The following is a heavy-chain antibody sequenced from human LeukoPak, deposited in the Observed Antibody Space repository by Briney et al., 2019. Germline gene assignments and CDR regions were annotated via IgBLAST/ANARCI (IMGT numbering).Heavy chain of an antibody. CDR2: IYYSGST. J-gene: IGHJ4*02. CDR3: AGSSGPPFDY. D-gene: IGHD3-22*01. CDR1: GGSISSGGYY. V-gene: IGHV4-31*03. Sequence: SQTLSLTCTVSGGSISSGGYYWSWIRQHPGKGPEWIGYIYYSGSTYYNPSLKSRVTISVDTSKNQFSLKLSSVTAADTAVYYCAGSSGPPFDYWGQGTLVTVSS.